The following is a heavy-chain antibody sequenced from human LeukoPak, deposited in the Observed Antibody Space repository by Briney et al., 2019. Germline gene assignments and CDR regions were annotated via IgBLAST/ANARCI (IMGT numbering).Heavy chain of an antibody. CDR2: FDPEDGET. V-gene: IGHV1-24*01. CDR3: ATDPSVLILRYFDWLNY. Sequence: ASVKVSCKGSGYTLTELSMHWVRQAPGKGLEWMGGFDPEDGETIYAQKFQGRVTMTEDTSTDTAYMELSSLRSEDTAVYYCATDPSVLILRYFDWLNYWGQGTLVTVSS. J-gene: IGHJ4*02. D-gene: IGHD3-9*01. CDR1: GYTLTELS.